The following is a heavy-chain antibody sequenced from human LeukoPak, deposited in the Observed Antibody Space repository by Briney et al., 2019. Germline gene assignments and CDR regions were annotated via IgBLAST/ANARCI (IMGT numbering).Heavy chain of an antibody. V-gene: IGHV3-7*01. Sequence: GGSLRLSCAASGFSFSYYWMTWVRQSPRKGLEWVANIKYDGSEKHYVESVKGRFTISRDNAKNSLYLQMTSLRVEDTAVYYCARGWGGCGTVSCYTGGDVFDIWGQGTKVTVSS. CDR3: ARGWGGCGTVSCYTGGDVFDI. CDR1: GFSFSYYW. CDR2: IKYDGSEK. J-gene: IGHJ3*02. D-gene: IGHD2-2*02.